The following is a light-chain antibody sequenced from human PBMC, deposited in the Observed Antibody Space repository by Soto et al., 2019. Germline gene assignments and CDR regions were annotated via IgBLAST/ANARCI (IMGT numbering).Light chain of an antibody. Sequence: DIQMTQSPSTLSASVGDRVTITCRASQSISNLLAWYQQKPGKAPNLLIYKASSLESGSPSRFSGSVSGTEFTLTISSLQPDDFATYYCRQYVSYPVTFGGGTKVEMK. CDR1: QSISNL. CDR3: RQYVSYPVT. V-gene: IGKV1-5*03. CDR2: KAS. J-gene: IGKJ4*01.